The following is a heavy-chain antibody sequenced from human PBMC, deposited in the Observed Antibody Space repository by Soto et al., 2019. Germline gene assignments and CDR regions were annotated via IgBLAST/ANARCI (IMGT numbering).Heavy chain of an antibody. CDR2: ISSSGSTI. J-gene: IGHJ6*02. Sequence: GGSLRLSCAASGFTFSDYYMSWIRQAPGKGLEWVSYISSSGSTIYYADSVKGRFTISRDNAKSSLYLQMNSLRAEDTAVYYCAREGGGGYYYDSSGYPKSYYYYYGMDVWGQGTTVTVSS. D-gene: IGHD3-22*01. CDR3: AREGGGGYYYDSSGYPKSYYYYYGMDV. CDR1: GFTFSDYY. V-gene: IGHV3-11*01.